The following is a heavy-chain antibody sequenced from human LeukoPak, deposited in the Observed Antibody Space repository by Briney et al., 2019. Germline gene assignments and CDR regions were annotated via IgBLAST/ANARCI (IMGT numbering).Heavy chain of an antibody. Sequence: SETLSLTCTVSGGSISSYYWSWIRQPAGKGLKWIGRIYTSGSTNYNPSLKSRVTMSVDTSKNQFSLKLSSVTAADTAVYYCAREEYCSSTSCYTGFDYWGQGTLATVSS. V-gene: IGHV4-4*07. J-gene: IGHJ4*02. CDR3: AREEYCSSTSCYTGFDY. CDR1: GGSISSYY. D-gene: IGHD2-2*02. CDR2: IYTSGST.